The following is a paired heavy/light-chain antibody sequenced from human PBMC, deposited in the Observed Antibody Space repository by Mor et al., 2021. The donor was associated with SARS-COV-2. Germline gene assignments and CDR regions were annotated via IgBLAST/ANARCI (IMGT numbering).Light chain of an antibody. V-gene: IGKV1-33*01. CDR2: DAS. CDR1: QDISNY. CDR3: QQYDNLLPT. J-gene: IGKJ4*01. Sequence: DIQMTQSPSSLSASVGDRVTITCQASQDISNYLNWYQQKPGKAPKLLIYDASNLETGVPSRFSGSGSGTDFTFTISSLQPEDIATYYCQQYDNLLPTFGGGTKVEIK.
Heavy chain of an antibody. CDR3: ATQTPPTNFGYNKNYGLDV. J-gene: IGHJ6*02. CDR2: ISSSNSYT. D-gene: IGHD5-12*01. CDR1: GFTFSDYY. V-gene: IGHV3-11*06. Sequence: QVQLVESGGGLVKPGGSLRLSCAASGFTFSDYYMSWIRQAPGKGLEWVSYISSSNSYTNYADSVKGRFTISRDNAKNSLYLQMNSLRAEDTAVYYCATQTPPTNFGYNKNYGLDVWGQGTTVTVSS.